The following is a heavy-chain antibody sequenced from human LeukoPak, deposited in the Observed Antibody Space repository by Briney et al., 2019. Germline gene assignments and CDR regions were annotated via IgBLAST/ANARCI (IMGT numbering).Heavy chain of an antibody. CDR1: GGSISSYY. J-gene: IGHJ3*02. V-gene: IGHV4-59*01. CDR3: ARAGSSDYGGKQEAFDI. D-gene: IGHD4-23*01. CDR2: IYYGGST. Sequence: KPSETLSLTCTVSGGSISSYYWSWIRQPPGKGLEWIGYIYYGGSTNYNPSLKSRVTISVDTSKNQFSLKLSSVTAADTAVYYCARAGSSDYGGKQEAFDIWGQGTMVTVSS.